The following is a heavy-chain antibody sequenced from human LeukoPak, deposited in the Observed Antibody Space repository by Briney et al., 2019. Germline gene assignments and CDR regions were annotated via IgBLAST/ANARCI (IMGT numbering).Heavy chain of an antibody. CDR2: IYSGGST. D-gene: IGHD3-10*01. V-gene: IGHV3-66*01. Sequence: GGSLRLSCAASGFTVSSNYMSWVRQAPGKGLEWVSVIYSGGSTYYADSVKGRFTISRDNSKNTLYLQMNSLRAGDTAVYYCAREDGSGSLYYYGMDVWGQGTTVTVSS. J-gene: IGHJ6*02. CDR3: AREDGSGSLYYYGMDV. CDR1: GFTVSSNY.